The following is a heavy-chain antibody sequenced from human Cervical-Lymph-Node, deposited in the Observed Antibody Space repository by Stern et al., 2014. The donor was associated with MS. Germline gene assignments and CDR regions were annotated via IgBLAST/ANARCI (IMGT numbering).Heavy chain of an antibody. CDR3: ARGELKEGLVRGMDV. D-gene: IGHD1-26*01. CDR1: GGTFRSYA. Sequence: HIVDPGAALKKPGSSVKVSCKASGGTFRSYAISWVRQAPGQGLEWVGGIIPSFGPANYAQKFQGRVTITADESTSTAYMELSSLRSEDTAVYYCARGELKEGLVRGMDVWGQGTTVTVSS. V-gene: IGHV1-69*01. J-gene: IGHJ6*02. CDR2: IIPSFGPA.